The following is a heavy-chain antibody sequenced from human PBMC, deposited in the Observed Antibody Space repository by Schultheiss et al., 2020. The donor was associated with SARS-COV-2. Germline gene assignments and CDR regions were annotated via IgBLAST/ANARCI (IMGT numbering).Heavy chain of an antibody. J-gene: IGHJ4*02. V-gene: IGHV3-33*01. CDR1: GFTFSSYG. D-gene: IGHD6-13*01. CDR3: ARARIAAAGQFDY. Sequence: GSLRLSCAASGFTFSSYGMHWVRQAPGKGLEWVAVIWYDGSNKYYADSVKGRFTISRDNSKNTLYLQMNSLRAEDTAVYYCARARIAAAGQFDYWGQGTLVTVSS. CDR2: IWYDGSNK.